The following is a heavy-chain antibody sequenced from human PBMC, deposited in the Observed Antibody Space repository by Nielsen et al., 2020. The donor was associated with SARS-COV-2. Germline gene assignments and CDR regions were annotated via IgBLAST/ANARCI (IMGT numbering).Heavy chain of an antibody. V-gene: IGHV1-18*01. CDR3: ARVSLGGEEYWTTSYYSFDY. D-gene: IGHD2-8*01. CDR1: GYTFITYG. J-gene: IGHJ4*02. Sequence: ASVKVSCKTSGYTFITYGINWVRQAPGQGLEWMGWIATNTGNTNYAQNFQGRVTMATDTSTGIGYMELRNLKSDDTAVYFCARVSLGGEEYWTTSYYSFDYWGQGSLVTVSS. CDR2: IATNTGNT.